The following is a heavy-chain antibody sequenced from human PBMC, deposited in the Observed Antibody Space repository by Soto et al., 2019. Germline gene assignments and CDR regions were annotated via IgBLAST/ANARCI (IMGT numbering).Heavy chain of an antibody. D-gene: IGHD5-18*01. Sequence: QVQLVKSGAEVKKPGASVKVSCKASGYTFTAYYMHWVRQAPGQGLEWLGWINPNSVDTKYAEKFHDRVTMTRDKAITTAYMELSRLRYDGEDVYYCARMDTTLALDYWGQGPLVTVSS. CDR3: ARMDTTLALDY. V-gene: IGHV1-2*02. CDR1: GYTFTAYY. J-gene: IGHJ4*02. CDR2: INPNSVDT.